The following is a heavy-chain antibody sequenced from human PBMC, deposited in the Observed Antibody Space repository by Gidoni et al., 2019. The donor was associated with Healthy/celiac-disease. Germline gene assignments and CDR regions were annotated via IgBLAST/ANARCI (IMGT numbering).Heavy chain of an antibody. Sequence: VQLVQSGAEVTKPGESLRLSCKGSGYSFTSYWISWVRQMPGKGLEWMGMLDPSDSYTNHRPFFQGHVTISADKSISTAYLQWSSLKASDTAMYYCARSFSPSYDILTGTIDYWGQGTLVTVSS. J-gene: IGHJ4*02. CDR1: GYSFTSYW. CDR2: LDPSDSYT. CDR3: ARSFSPSYDILTGTIDY. V-gene: IGHV5-10-1*03. D-gene: IGHD3-9*01.